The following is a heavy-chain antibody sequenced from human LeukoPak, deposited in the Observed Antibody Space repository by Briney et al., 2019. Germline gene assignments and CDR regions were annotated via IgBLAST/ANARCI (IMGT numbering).Heavy chain of an antibody. CDR2: IYTSGST. CDR3: AREHCSGGSCYSNWFDP. J-gene: IGHJ5*02. Sequence: SETLSLTCTVSGGSISSGSYYWSWIRQPAGKGLEWIGRIYTSGSTNYNPSLKSRVTISVDTSKNQFSLKLSSVTAADTAVYYCAREHCSGGSCYSNWFDPWRQGTLVTVSS. CDR1: GGSISSGSYY. D-gene: IGHD2-15*01. V-gene: IGHV4-61*02.